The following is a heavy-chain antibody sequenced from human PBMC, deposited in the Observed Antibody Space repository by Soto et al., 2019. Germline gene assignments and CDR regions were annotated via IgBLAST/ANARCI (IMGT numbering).Heavy chain of an antibody. D-gene: IGHD3-22*01. V-gene: IGHV1-3*01. J-gene: IGHJ4*02. Sequence: GASVKVSCKASGYTLTRYSIHWVRQAPGQRLEWMGWINAGNGNTKFSRKFQGRVTITRDTSASTAYMELRSLRSDDTAVYYCARDRPYDSSGYYPPPFDHWGQGTLVTVSS. CDR2: INAGNGNT. CDR3: ARDRPYDSSGYYPPPFDH. CDR1: GYTLTRYS.